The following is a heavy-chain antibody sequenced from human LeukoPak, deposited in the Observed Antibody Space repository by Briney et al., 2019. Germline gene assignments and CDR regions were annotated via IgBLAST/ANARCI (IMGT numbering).Heavy chain of an antibody. Sequence: SETLSLTCAVYGGSFSGYYWSWIRQPPGKGLEWIGEINHSGSTNYNPSLKSRVTISVDTSKNQFSLKLSSVTAADTAVYYCARGGYLLDYWGQGTLVTVSS. CDR1: GGSFSGYY. CDR2: INHSGST. D-gene: IGHD5-18*01. CDR3: ARGGYLLDY. V-gene: IGHV4-34*01. J-gene: IGHJ4*02.